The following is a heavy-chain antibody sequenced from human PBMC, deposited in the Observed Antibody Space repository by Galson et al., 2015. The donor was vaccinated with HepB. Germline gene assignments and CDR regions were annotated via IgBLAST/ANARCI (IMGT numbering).Heavy chain of an antibody. Sequence: SLRLSCAASGFTFLGYDLHWVRQGPGKGLEWVAFISYNGENVYYVDSVKGRFTISKDNSKNTLYLQMSSLRVEDTALYYCAKTPDDSGDYRFDCWGQGTLDTVSS. CDR1: GFTFLGYD. CDR3: AKTPDDSGDYRFDC. J-gene: IGHJ4*02. D-gene: IGHD4-17*01. CDR2: ISYNGENV. V-gene: IGHV3-30*18.